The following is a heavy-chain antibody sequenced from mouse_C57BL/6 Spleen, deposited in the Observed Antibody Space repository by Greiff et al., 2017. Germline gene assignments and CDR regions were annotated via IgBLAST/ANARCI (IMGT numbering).Heavy chain of an antibody. Sequence: QVQLQQSGAELVRPGASVTLSCKASGYTFTDYEMHWVKQTPVHGLEWIGAIDPETGGTAYNQKFQGKAILTADKSSSTAYMELRSLTSEDSAVYYCTKASNYGNYDYWGQGTTLTVSS. D-gene: IGHD2-1*01. CDR2: IDPETGGT. V-gene: IGHV1-15*01. J-gene: IGHJ2*01. CDR3: TKASNYGNYDY. CDR1: GYTFTDYE.